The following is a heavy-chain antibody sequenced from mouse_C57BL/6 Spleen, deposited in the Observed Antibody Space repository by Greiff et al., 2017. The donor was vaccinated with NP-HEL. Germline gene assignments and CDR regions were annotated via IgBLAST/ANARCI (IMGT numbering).Heavy chain of an antibody. CDR2: IYPGDGDT. J-gene: IGHJ2*01. V-gene: IGHV1-82*01. Sequence: VKLMESGPELVKPGASVKISCKASGYAFSSSWMNWVKQRPGKGLEWIGRIYPGDGDTNYNGKFKGKATLTADKSSSTAYMQLSSLTSEDSAVYFCAREKVGNSDYWGQGTTLTVSS. D-gene: IGHD1-3*01. CDR1: GYAFSSSW. CDR3: AREKVGNSDY.